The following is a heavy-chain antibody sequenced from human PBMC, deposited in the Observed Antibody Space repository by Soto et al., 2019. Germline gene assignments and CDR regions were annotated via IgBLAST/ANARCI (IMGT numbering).Heavy chain of an antibody. CDR3: ARRSDYYGSGSYYTAPDY. D-gene: IGHD3-10*01. V-gene: IGHV4-59*01. J-gene: IGHJ4*02. CDR2: VLYSGHT. Sequence: PSETLSLTCTVSGGSISSYYWSWIRQSPGKGLEWIGYVLYSGHTNYNPSLKSRVTISVDRSMNQFSLRLNSVTAADTAVYYCARRSDYYGSGSYYTAPDYWGQGTLVTVSS. CDR1: GGSISSYY.